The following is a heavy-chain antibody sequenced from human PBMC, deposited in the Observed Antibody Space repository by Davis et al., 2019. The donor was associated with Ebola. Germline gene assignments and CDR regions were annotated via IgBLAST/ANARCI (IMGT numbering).Heavy chain of an antibody. J-gene: IGHJ4*02. CDR2: IYYSGST. CDR1: GGSISSYY. Sequence: MPSETLSLTCTVSGGSISSYYWSWIRQPPGKGLEWIGYIYYSGSTYYNPSLKSRVTISVDTSKNQFSLKLSSVTAADTAVYYCARQRYSYGFGYWGQGTLVTVSS. D-gene: IGHD5-18*01. CDR3: ARQRYSYGFGY. V-gene: IGHV4-59*04.